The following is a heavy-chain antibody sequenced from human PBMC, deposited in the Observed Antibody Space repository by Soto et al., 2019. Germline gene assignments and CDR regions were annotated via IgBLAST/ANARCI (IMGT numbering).Heavy chain of an antibody. Sequence: GESLKISCEASGYSFTSNWIGWVRQMPGKGLEWMGIINPADSDIKYSPSFQGQVTISADKSISTVYLQWSSLQASDTAMYYCARQGFSKHYFYAADVWGQGTTVTVSS. J-gene: IGHJ6*02. CDR3: ARQGFSKHYFYAADV. CDR1: GYSFTSNW. D-gene: IGHD6-13*01. V-gene: IGHV5-51*01. CDR2: INPADSDI.